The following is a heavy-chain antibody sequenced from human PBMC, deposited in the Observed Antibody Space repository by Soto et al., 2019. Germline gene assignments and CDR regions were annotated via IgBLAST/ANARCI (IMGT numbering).Heavy chain of an antibody. D-gene: IGHD3-3*01. J-gene: IGHJ6*03. V-gene: IGHV4-34*01. CDR3: ARGPSISRITILLRMYYMDV. Sequence: PSETLSLTCAVYGGSFSGYYWSWIRQPPWKGLEWIGEINHSGSTNYNPSLKSRVTISVDTSKNQFSLKLSSVTAADTAVYYCARGPSISRITILLRMYYMDVWGKGPTVTVSS. CDR1: GGSFSGYY. CDR2: INHSGST.